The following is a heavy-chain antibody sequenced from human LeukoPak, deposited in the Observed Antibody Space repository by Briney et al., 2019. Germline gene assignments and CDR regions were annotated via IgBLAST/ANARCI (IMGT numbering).Heavy chain of an antibody. CDR2: ISGYNGNR. J-gene: IGHJ4*02. V-gene: IGHV1-18*01. Sequence: ASVKVSCKASGYTFTSYGITWVRQAPGQGLEWMGWISGYNGNRNYGQKFQDRVTMTTDTSTSTAYMELRSLRSDDTAVYYCGRTELCPRYYLDYGGQGTLVTVSS. CDR3: GRTELCPRYYLDY. D-gene: IGHD2-2*01. CDR1: GYTFTSYG.